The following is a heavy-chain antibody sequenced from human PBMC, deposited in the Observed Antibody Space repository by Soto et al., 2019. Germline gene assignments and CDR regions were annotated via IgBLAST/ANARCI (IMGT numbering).Heavy chain of an antibody. Sequence: ASVKVSCKASGYTFTNYFMHWVRQVPGQGLEWMGIINPSGGSTTYAQKFQGRVTMTKDTSTSTVYMELSSLRSEDTAVYYCARENYYDSSGYYTLYYLDYWGQGTLVTVSS. CDR2: INPSGGST. CDR1: GYTFTNYF. D-gene: IGHD3-22*01. V-gene: IGHV1-46*01. CDR3: ARENYYDSSGYYTLYYLDY. J-gene: IGHJ4*02.